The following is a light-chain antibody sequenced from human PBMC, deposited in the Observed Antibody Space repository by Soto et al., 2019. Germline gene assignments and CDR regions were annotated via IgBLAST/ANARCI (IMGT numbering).Light chain of an antibody. CDR2: DAS. V-gene: IGKV1-5*01. CDR1: QSIGSW. Sequence: DIQMTQSPSTLSASVGDRVTITCRASQSIGSWLAWYQQKPGKAPKLLIYDASNLETGVPSRFSGSGSGTDFTFTITSLQPEDIGTYYCQHYNSLPITFGQGTRLEIK. CDR3: QHYNSLPIT. J-gene: IGKJ5*01.